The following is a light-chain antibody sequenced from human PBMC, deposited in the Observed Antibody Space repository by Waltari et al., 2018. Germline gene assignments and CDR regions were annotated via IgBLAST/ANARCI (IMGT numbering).Light chain of an antibody. V-gene: IGKV2-28*01. Sequence: DSVMTQSPLSLPVTPGEPVSISCRSSQSLLHSNGYNYLDWYLQKPGQSPQLLIYLGSNRASGVPDRFSGSGSGTDFTLKISRVEAEDVGVYYCMQALQTPFTFGPGTKVDIK. CDR3: MQALQTPFT. CDR2: LGS. J-gene: IGKJ3*01. CDR1: QSLLHSNGYNY.